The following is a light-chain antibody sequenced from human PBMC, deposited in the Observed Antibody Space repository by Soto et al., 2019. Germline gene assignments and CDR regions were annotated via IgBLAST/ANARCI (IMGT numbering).Light chain of an antibody. CDR1: QSISSY. CDR2: AAS. Sequence: DIQMTQSPSSLSASVGDRVTITCRASQSISSYLNWYQQKPGKAPKLLIYAASRLQSGVPSRFRGSGSGTDITLTISILQPEDVATYFCQQSYSTPYTFGQGTQLEIE. CDR3: QQSYSTPYT. V-gene: IGKV1-39*01. J-gene: IGKJ2*01.